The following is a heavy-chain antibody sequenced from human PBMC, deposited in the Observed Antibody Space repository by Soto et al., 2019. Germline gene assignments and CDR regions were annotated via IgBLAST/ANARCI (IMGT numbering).Heavy chain of an antibody. D-gene: IGHD3-22*01. V-gene: IGHV4-31*03. J-gene: IGHJ4*02. CDR1: GGSISSGGYY. CDR3: ARARGYDSSGDSLL. Sequence: QVQLQESGPGLVKPSQTLSLTCTVSGGSISSGGYYWSWIRQHPGKDLEWSRYIYYSGSTYYKPSLKIGVTKSVDTSKNQFSLKLSPVTAADAAVYYCARARGYDSSGDSLLWGEGTLVIVSS. CDR2: IYYSGST.